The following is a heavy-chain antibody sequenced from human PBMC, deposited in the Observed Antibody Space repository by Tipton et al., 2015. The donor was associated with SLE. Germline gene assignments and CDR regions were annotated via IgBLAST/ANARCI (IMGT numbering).Heavy chain of an antibody. CDR3: AREDDSSGLY. CDR1: GGSFSGYY. D-gene: IGHD3-22*01. V-gene: IGHV4-31*02. Sequence: RSLRLSCAVYGGSFSGYYWSWIRQHPGKGLEWIGYIYYSGSTYYNPSLKSRVTISVDTSKNQFSLKLSSVTAADTAVYYCAREDDSSGLYWGQGTLVTVSS. CDR2: IYYSGST. J-gene: IGHJ4*02.